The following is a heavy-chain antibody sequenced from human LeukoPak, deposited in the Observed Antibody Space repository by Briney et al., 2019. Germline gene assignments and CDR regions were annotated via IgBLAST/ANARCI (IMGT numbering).Heavy chain of an antibody. J-gene: IGHJ6*02. CDR1: GGTFSSYA. Sequence: GSSVKVSCKASGGTFSSYAISWVRQAPGQGLEWMGRIIPIFGIANYAQKFQGRVTITADKSTSTAYMELSSLRSEDTAVYYCAREWGSSSSGYYYGMDVWGQGTTVTVSS. D-gene: IGHD6-6*01. CDR3: AREWGSSSSGYYYGMDV. V-gene: IGHV1-69*04. CDR2: IIPIFGIA.